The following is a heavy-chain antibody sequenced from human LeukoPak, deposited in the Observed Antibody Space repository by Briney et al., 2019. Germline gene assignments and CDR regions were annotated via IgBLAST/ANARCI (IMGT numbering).Heavy chain of an antibody. D-gene: IGHD6-19*01. CDR3: ARGVDSSGWTHAFDI. V-gene: IGHV3-21*01. Sequence: PGGSLRLSCAASGFTFSSYSMNWVRQAPGKGLEWVSSISSSSSYIYYADSVKGRFTISRDNAKNLLYLQMNSLRAEDTAVYYCARGVDSSGWTHAFDIWGQGTMVTVSS. CDR2: ISSSSSYI. CDR1: GFTFSSYS. J-gene: IGHJ3*02.